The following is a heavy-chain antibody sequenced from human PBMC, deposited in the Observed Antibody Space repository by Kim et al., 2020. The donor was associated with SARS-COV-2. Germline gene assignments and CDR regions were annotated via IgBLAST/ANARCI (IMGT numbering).Heavy chain of an antibody. CDR3: AREPSIAAAGTYGWVDP. V-gene: IGHV1-8*01. CDR2: MNPNSGNT. J-gene: IGHJ5*02. D-gene: IGHD6-13*01. Sequence: ASVKVSCKASGYTFTSYDINWVRQATGQGLEWMGWMNPNSGNTGYAQKFQGRVTMTRNTSISTAYMELSSLRSEDTAVYYCAREPSIAAAGTYGWVDPWGQGTLVTVSS. CDR1: GYTFTSYD.